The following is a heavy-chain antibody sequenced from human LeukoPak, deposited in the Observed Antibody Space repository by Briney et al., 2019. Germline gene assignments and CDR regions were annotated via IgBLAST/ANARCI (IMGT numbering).Heavy chain of an antibody. V-gene: IGHV3-7*01. D-gene: IGHD6-19*01. J-gene: IGHJ5*02. CDR1: GFSFNTYW. CDR2: IKQDGSEK. Sequence: GGSLRLSCAVSGFSFNTYWMTWVRQAPGKGLEWVANIKQDGSEKYYVDSVKGRFTISRDNSKNTLYLQMNSLRAEDTAVYYCAKDPYSSGWYGDNWFDPWGQGTLVTVSS. CDR3: AKDPYSSGWYGDNWFDP.